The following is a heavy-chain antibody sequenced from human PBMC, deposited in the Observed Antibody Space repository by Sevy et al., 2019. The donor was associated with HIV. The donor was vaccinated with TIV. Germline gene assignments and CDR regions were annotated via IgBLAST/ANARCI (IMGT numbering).Heavy chain of an antibody. CDR2: IRSKAYGGTT. J-gene: IGHJ4*02. D-gene: IGHD3-3*01. Sequence: GGSLRLSCTASGFTFGDYAMSWVRQAPGKGLEWVGFIRSKAYGGTTEYAASVKGRFTISRDDSKSIAYLKMNSLKTEETAVYYCSREAQNADDFWSGYYHRALDYWGQETLVTVSS. CDR3: SREAQNADDFWSGYYHRALDY. V-gene: IGHV3-49*04. CDR1: GFTFGDYA.